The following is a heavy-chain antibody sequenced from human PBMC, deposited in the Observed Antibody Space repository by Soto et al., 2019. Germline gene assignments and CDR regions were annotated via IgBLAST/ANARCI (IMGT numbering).Heavy chain of an antibody. CDR2: IYYSGST. D-gene: IGHD3-22*01. V-gene: IGHV4-31*03. Sequence: TLSLTCTVSGGSISSGGYYWSWIRQHPGKGLEWIGYIYYSGSTYYNPSLKSRVTISVDTSKNQFSLKLSSVTAADTAVYYCASEYYYDSSPLWYFDYWGQGTLVTVSS. CDR3: ASEYYYDSSPLWYFDY. J-gene: IGHJ4*02. CDR1: GGSISSGGYY.